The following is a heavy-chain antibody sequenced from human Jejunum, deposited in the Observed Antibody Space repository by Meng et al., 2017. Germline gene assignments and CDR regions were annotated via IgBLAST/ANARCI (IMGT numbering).Heavy chain of an antibody. V-gene: IGHV4-61*01. D-gene: IGHD6-13*01. J-gene: IGHJ4*02. CDR2: IYYSGST. CDR3: ARGGFFEAAAANLIDS. CDR1: GGSVSSGNYY. Sequence: QVRRWASGPGRGRPSETLSLTCTVSGGSVSSGNYYWSWIRQPPGKGLEWIGYIYYSGSTNYNPSLKSRVTISVDTSKNQFSLKLSSVTAADTAVYYCARGGFFEAAAANLIDSWGQGTLVTVSS.